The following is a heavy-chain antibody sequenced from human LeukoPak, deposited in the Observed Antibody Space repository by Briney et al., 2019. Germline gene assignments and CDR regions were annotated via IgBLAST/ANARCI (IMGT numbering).Heavy chain of an antibody. CDR3: ARFKGGTGFDY. CDR2: ISSSGKA. CDR1: GGSITTTDFD. J-gene: IGHJ4*02. D-gene: IGHD1-26*01. V-gene: IGHV4-39*01. Sequence: SDTLSLTCAVSGGSITTTDFDWAWIRQPPGQGFEWVATISSSGKAYYYPSLMSRVTISVDTSKNQFSLDVTSVTAADTGLFYCARFKGGTGFDYWGRGILVIV.